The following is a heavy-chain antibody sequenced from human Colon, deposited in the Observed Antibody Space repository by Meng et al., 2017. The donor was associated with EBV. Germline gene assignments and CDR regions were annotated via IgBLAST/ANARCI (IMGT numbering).Heavy chain of an antibody. V-gene: IGHV4-61*01. D-gene: IGHD3-10*01. CDR2: IYYIGGT. J-gene: IGHJ5*02. CDR3: ARVSGRSFDP. Sequence: QVQLPVSGPGLVKPSETPYLTCTVSGDSVATGRYYWSWIRQPPGKGLEWIAYIYYIGGTNYNPSLKSRLTISLDTSKNQFSLSLRSVTAADTAVYYCARVSGRSFDPWGQGTLVTVSS. CDR1: GDSVATGRYY.